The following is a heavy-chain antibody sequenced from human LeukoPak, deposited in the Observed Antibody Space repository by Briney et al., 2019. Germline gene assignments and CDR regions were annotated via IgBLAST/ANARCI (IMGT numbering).Heavy chain of an antibody. D-gene: IGHD3-10*01. V-gene: IGHV4-4*07. Sequence: SETLSLTCTVSGGSISSYYWSWIRQPAGKGLEWIGRIYTSGSTNYNPSLKSRVTMSVDTSKNQFSLKLSSVTAADTAVYYCARDRAYGLGSYVDYWGQGALVTVSS. CDR2: IYTSGST. J-gene: IGHJ4*02. CDR3: ARDRAYGLGSYVDY. CDR1: GGSISSYY.